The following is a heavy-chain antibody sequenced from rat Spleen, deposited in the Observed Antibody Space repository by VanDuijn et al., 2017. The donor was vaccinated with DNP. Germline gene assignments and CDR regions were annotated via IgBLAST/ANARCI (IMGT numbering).Heavy chain of an antibody. CDR1: GFTFNNYW. D-gene: IGHD1-2*01. CDR3: VIAAIAY. CDR2: INTDGGTT. J-gene: IGHJ2*01. Sequence: EVQLVESGGGLVQPGGSLRLSCKVSGFTFNNYWMAWIRQAPGKGLEWVASINTDGGTTYYPDSVKGRFIISRDNAENTVYLQMNSLRSEDTATYYCVIAAIAYWGQGVMVTVSS. V-gene: IGHV5-58*01.